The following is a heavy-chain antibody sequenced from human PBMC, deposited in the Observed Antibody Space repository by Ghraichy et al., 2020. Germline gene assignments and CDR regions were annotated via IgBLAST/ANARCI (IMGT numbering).Heavy chain of an antibody. CDR2: IYYSGST. J-gene: IGHJ4*02. D-gene: IGHD3-3*01. CDR1: GGSISSYY. CDR3: ARGSGSGLRFLEGLRELTFDY. V-gene: IGHV4-59*01. Sequence: SETLSLTCTVSGGSISSYYWSWIRQPPGKGLEWIGYIYYSGSTNYNPSLKSRVTISVDTSKNQFSLKLSSVTAADTAVYYCARGSGSGLRFLEGLRELTFDYWGQGTLVTVSS.